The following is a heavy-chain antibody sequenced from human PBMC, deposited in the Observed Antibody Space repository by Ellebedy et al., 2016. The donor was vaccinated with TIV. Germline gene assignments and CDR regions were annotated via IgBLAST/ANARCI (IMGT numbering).Heavy chain of an antibody. J-gene: IGHJ4*02. CDR1: GFTFSSYA. V-gene: IGHV3-23*01. D-gene: IGHD4-11*01. Sequence: GESLKISXAASGFTFSSYAMSWVRQAPGKGLEWVSAISGSGGSTYYADSVKGRFAISRDNSKNTLYLQMNSLRAEDTAVYYCAKSKTVTAPFDYWGQGTLVTVSS. CDR3: AKSKTVTAPFDY. CDR2: ISGSGGST.